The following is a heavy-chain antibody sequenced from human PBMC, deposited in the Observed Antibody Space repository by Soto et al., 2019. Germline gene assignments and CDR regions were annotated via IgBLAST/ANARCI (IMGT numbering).Heavy chain of an antibody. CDR3: ARGVVPMTLEEWDY. J-gene: IGHJ4*01. CDR2: TIPMFGTP. D-gene: IGHD3-3*01. Sequence: SVKVSCKSSGCPFRTFGISWVRQAPGQGLEWMGGTIPMFGTPNYAPKFQERVTIIADEPTSTVYMELKGLSYDDTAVYFCARGVVPMTLEEWDYWDQGHLVTVSS. CDR1: GCPFRTFG. V-gene: IGHV1-69*13.